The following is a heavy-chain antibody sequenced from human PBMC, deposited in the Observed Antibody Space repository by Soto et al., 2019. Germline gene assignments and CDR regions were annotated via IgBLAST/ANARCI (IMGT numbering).Heavy chain of an antibody. CDR1: GDSLTIGGHY. Sequence: SETLSLTCSVFGDSLTIGGHYWTWIRQHPGKGLEWIGYIYHSGSTYYSPSLKSRVTISVDTSENQFSLKLTSMTAADTAVYYCARGGDGFDLWGQGKMVT. J-gene: IGHJ3*01. CDR2: IYHSGST. V-gene: IGHV4-31*03. CDR3: ARGGDGFDL.